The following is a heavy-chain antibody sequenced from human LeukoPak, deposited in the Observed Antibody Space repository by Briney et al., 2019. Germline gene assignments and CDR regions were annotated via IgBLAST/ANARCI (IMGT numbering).Heavy chain of an antibody. J-gene: IGHJ4*02. CDR3: AKEPHYYYDSSGYYDY. V-gene: IGHV3-30*18. Sequence: GGSLRLPCEASGFTFSSYGIHWVRQAPGKGLEWVAVISYDGSNKYYADSVKGRFTISRDNSKNTLYLQMNSLRAEDTAVYYCAKEPHYYYDSSGYYDYWGQGTLVTVSS. CDR2: ISYDGSNK. D-gene: IGHD3-22*01. CDR1: GFTFSSYG.